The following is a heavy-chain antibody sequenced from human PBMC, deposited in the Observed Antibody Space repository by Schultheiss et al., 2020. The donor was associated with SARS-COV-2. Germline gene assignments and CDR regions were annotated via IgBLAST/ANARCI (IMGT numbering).Heavy chain of an antibody. CDR1: GFTVSSNY. V-gene: IGHV3-53*04. CDR3: ASQVVRGVMVYYYYHMDV. Sequence: GGSLRLSCAASGFTVSSNYMSWVRQAPGKGLEWVSVIYSGGSTYYADSVKGRFTISRHNSKNTLYLQMNSLRAEDTAVYYCASQVVRGVMVYYYYHMDVWGKGTTVTVSS. J-gene: IGHJ6*03. CDR2: IYSGGST. D-gene: IGHD3-10*01.